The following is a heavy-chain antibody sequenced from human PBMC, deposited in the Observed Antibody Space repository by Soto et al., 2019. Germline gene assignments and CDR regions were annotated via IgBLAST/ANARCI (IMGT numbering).Heavy chain of an antibody. J-gene: IGHJ5*02. CDR2: TYYRSKWYH. CDR3: ARSPPVIGANWFDP. D-gene: IGHD1-26*01. Sequence: QVQLEQSGPGLVKPSQTLSLTCAISGDSVSSDSAAWSWIRQSPSRGLEWLGRTYYRSKWYHDYAASVKSRMTINPDISTNQFSLQLNSVTPEDTAVYYCARSPPVIGANWFDPWGQGTLVTVSS. V-gene: IGHV6-1*01. CDR1: GDSVSSDSAA.